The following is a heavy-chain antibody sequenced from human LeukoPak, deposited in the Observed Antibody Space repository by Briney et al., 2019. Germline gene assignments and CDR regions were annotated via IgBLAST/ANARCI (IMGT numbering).Heavy chain of an antibody. Sequence: PSETLSLTCTVSGGSISSGNSYWSWIRQPPGKGLEWIGYISYSGSTYYNASLKSRVSVSIDTSNNRFSLKLTSMTAADTAFYYCARVQMATIFDSWGQGTLVTVSS. V-gene: IGHV4-30-4*01. CDR2: ISYSGST. CDR1: GGSISSGNSY. CDR3: ARVQMATIFDS. J-gene: IGHJ4*02. D-gene: IGHD5-24*01.